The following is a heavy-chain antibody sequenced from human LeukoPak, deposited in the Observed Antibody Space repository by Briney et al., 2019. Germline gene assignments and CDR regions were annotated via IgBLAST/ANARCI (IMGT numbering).Heavy chain of an antibody. V-gene: IGHV4-59*01. Sequence: KPSETLSLTCTVSGGSISSYYWSWIRQPPGKGLEWIGYIYYSGSTNYNPSLKSRVTISVDTSKDQFSLKLSSVTAADTAVYYCARSRGYGDLYYFDYWGQGTLVTVSS. CDR3: ARSRGYGDLYYFDY. D-gene: IGHD4-17*01. J-gene: IGHJ4*02. CDR1: GGSISSYY. CDR2: IYYSGST.